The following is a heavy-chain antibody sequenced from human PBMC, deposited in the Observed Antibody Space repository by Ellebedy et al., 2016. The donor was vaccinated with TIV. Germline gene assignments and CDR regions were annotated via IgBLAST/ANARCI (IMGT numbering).Heavy chain of an antibody. CDR1: GFSFRSYW. D-gene: IGHD4-17*01. Sequence: GESLKISCVASGFSFRSYWMTWVRQAPGKGPEWVAKIRQEGDEIYYVESVKGRFTISRDNAKNSLFLQMNSLRVEDTAVYYCARRASYGDYAVQVNPWFDPWGQGTLVTVSS. CDR3: ARRASYGDYAVQVNPWFDP. J-gene: IGHJ5*02. V-gene: IGHV3-7*01. CDR2: IRQEGDEI.